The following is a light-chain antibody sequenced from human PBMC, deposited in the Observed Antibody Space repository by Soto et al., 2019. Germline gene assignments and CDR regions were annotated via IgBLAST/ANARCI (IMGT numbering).Light chain of an antibody. V-gene: IGKV3-15*01. CDR2: GAS. Sequence: EIMMTQSQATLSVSPGERATLSCWASQSVSSNLAWYQQRPGQAPRLLIYGASTRAAGIPARFSGSGSGTDFTLTISGLQSEDSAVYYCQQYNDWPPELTFGGGTEVEIK. J-gene: IGKJ4*01. CDR3: QQYNDWPPELT. CDR1: QSVSSN.